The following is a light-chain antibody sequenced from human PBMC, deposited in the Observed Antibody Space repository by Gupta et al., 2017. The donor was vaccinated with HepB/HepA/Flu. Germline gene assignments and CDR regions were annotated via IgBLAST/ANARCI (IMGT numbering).Light chain of an antibody. CDR3: QQYNSYSPWT. CDR2: KAS. J-gene: IGKJ1*01. Sequence: DIQMTQSPSTLSASVEDRVTITCRASQSISSWLALYQQKPGKDPKLLIYKASSLESGGPSRFSGSGSGTEVTLTISSLQPDDFATYYCQQYNSYSPWTFGQGTKVEIK. CDR1: QSISSW. V-gene: IGKV1-5*03.